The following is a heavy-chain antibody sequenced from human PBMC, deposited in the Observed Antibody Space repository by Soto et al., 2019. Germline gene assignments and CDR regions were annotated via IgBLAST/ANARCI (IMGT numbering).Heavy chain of an antibody. V-gene: IGHV3-21*01. J-gene: IGHJ4*02. CDR2: ISSGSSNI. CDR3: ASATVVAGTFDL. CDR1: GFAFRSYN. D-gene: IGHD2-15*01. Sequence: EVQLVESGGGLVKPGGSLTLSCAGSGFAFRSYNMNWVRQPPGKGLEWVASISSGSSNIYYADSVKGRFTISRDNAKDSLHLQMDSLRAEDSAVYYCASATVVAGTFDLWGQGTLLTVSS.